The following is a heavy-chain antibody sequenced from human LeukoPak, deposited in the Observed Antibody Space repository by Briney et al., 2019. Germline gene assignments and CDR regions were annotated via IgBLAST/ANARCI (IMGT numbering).Heavy chain of an antibody. CDR1: GFTFSSYW. CDR3: ARSDGSGSYSFRGYFDY. V-gene: IGHV3-74*01. D-gene: IGHD3-10*01. Sequence: GGSLRLSCAASGFTFSSYWMQWVRQAPGKGLVWVSRINIDGSSTTYADSVKGRFTISRDNAKNSLYLQMNSLRAEGTALYYCARSDGSGSYSFRGYFDYWGQGTLVTVPS. J-gene: IGHJ4*02. CDR2: INIDGSST.